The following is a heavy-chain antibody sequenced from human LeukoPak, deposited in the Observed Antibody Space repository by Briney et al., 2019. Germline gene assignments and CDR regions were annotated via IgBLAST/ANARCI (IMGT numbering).Heavy chain of an antibody. J-gene: IGHJ4*02. CDR3: ARLSYYDSSGYYY. CDR1: GGTFSSYA. Sequence: SVKVSCKASGGTFSSYAISWVRQAPGQGLEWMGGIIPIFGTADYAQKFQGRVTITTDESTSTAYMELSSLRSEDTAVYYCARLSYYDSSGYYYWGQGTLVTVSS. CDR2: IIPIFGTA. V-gene: IGHV1-69*05. D-gene: IGHD3-22*01.